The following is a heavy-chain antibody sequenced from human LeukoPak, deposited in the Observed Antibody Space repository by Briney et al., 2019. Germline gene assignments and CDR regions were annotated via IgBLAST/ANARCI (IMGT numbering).Heavy chain of an antibody. J-gene: IGHJ3*02. V-gene: IGHV4-38-2*01. Sequence: SETLSLTCAVSGYSISSGYYWGWIRQSPGRGLEWIGTIHHSGGTYYNPSLKSRVTISVDTSKNQFALKLSSVTAADTAVYYCARVWAQDPKRAFDIWGQGTMVTVSS. CDR2: IHHSGGT. CDR3: ARVWAQDPKRAFDI. D-gene: IGHD3-16*01. CDR1: GYSISSGYY.